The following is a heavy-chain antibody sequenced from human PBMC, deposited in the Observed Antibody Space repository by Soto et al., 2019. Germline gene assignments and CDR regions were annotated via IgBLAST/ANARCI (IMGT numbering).Heavy chain of an antibody. CDR1: GGSISSSSYY. D-gene: IGHD4-17*01. CDR3: ASSSYGDYVNGMDV. CDR2: IYYSGST. V-gene: IGHV4-39*01. J-gene: IGHJ6*02. Sequence: QLQLQESGPGLVKPSETLSLTCTVSGGSISSSSYYWGWIRQPPGKGLEWIGSIYYSGSTYYNPSLKIRVTISVDTSKNQFSLKLSSVTAADTAVYYCASSSYGDYVNGMDVWGQGTTVTVSS.